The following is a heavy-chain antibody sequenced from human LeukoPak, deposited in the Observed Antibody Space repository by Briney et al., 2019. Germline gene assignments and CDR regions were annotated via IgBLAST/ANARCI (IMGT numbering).Heavy chain of an antibody. V-gene: IGHV4-38-2*02. CDR3: ASYCSSTSCFASDAFDI. D-gene: IGHD2-2*01. J-gene: IGHJ3*02. CDR2: IYHSGST. Sequence: SETLSLTCTVSGYSISSGYYWGWIRQPPGKGLEGIGSIYHSGSTYYNPSLKKRVTTSVDTSKNQFSLNLSSVTAAATAVYYCASYCSSTSCFASDAFDIWGQGTMVTVSS. CDR1: GYSISSGYY.